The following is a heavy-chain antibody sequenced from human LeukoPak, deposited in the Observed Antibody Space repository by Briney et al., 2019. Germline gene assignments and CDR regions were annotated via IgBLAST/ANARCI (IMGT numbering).Heavy chain of an antibody. Sequence: SETLSLTCAVYGGSFSGYYWSWIRQPPGKGLEWIGEINHSGSTNYNPSLKSRVTISIDTSKNQFSLKLSSVTAADTAVYYCARVYYSSSYDYWYFDLWGRGTLVTVSS. V-gene: IGHV4-34*01. D-gene: IGHD6-13*01. CDR2: INHSGST. CDR1: GGSFSGYY. CDR3: ARVYYSSSYDYWYFDL. J-gene: IGHJ2*01.